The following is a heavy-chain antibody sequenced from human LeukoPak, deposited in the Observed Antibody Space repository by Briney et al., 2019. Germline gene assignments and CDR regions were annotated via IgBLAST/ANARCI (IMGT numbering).Heavy chain of an antibody. CDR1: GYTFTGYY. Sequence: ASVKVSCTASGYTFTGYYMHWVRQAPGPGLEWMGWINPNSGGTNYAQKFQGRVTMTRDTSISTAYMELSRLRSDDTAVYYCARVQYYDSSGYYHFDYWGQGTLVTVSS. CDR2: INPNSGGT. CDR3: ARVQYYDSSGYYHFDY. J-gene: IGHJ4*02. D-gene: IGHD3-22*01. V-gene: IGHV1-2*02.